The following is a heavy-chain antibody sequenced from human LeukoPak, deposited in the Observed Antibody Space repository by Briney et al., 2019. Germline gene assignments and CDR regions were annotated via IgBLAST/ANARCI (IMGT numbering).Heavy chain of an antibody. V-gene: IGHV4-59*01. CDR3: ARGFTEYQLLFVSYYYGMDV. CDR2: IYYSGST. J-gene: IGHJ6*02. Sequence: SETLSLTCTVSGGSISSYYWSWIRQPPGKGLEWIGYIYYSGSTNFNPSLKSRVTISVDTSKNQFSLKLSSVTAADTAVYYCARGFTEYQLLFVSYYYGMDVWGQGTTVTVSS. D-gene: IGHD2-2*01. CDR1: GGSISSYY.